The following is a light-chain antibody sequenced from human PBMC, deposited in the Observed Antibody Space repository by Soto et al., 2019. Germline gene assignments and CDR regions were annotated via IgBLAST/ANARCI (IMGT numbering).Light chain of an antibody. CDR1: QSISTW. V-gene: IGKV1-5*03. J-gene: IGKJ1*01. Sequence: DIQVTQSPSTLSASVGDRVTITCRASQSISTWLAWYQQKPGKAPKLLIYKASSLESGVPSRFSGSGSGTEFTLTISSLQPDDFATYYCQQYINRWTFGQGTK. CDR2: KAS. CDR3: QQYINRWT.